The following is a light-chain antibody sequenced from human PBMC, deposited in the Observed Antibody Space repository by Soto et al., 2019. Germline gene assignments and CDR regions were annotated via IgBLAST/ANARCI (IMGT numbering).Light chain of an antibody. CDR3: QQYNSYSLT. V-gene: IGKV1-5*01. Sequence: DIQMTQSPSTLSASVGDRVTITCRASQSISSWLAWYQQKRGKAPKLLIYDASSLESGVPSRFSGSGSGTEFTLTISRLQPDDFATYYCQQYNSYSLTFGGGTKVEIK. J-gene: IGKJ4*01. CDR2: DAS. CDR1: QSISSW.